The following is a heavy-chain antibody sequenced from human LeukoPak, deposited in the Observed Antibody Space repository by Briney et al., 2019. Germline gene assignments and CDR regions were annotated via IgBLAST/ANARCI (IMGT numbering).Heavy chain of an antibody. CDR3: ARDQEGFDY. CDR1: GYTFTSNY. J-gene: IGHJ4*02. Sequence: ASVKVSCKASGYTFTSNYIHWVRQAPGQGLEWMGMIYPRDGSTSYAQKFQGRVTVPRDTSTSTVHMELSGLRSEDTAVYYCARDQEGFDYWGQGTLATVSS. CDR2: IYPRDGST. V-gene: IGHV1-46*01.